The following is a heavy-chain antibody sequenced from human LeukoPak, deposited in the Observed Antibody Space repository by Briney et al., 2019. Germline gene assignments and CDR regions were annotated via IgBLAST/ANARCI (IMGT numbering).Heavy chain of an antibody. CDR2: IYHSGSH. D-gene: IGHD1-1*01. Sequence: KPSETLSLTCAVSGGSISSNNWWGWVRQPPGKGLEWIGEIYHSGSHNYNPSLKSRVTISVDKSRNHFSLNLSSVTAADTAVYYCARVNINNWHSCDYWGQGTLVTVSS. CDR1: GGSISSNNW. V-gene: IGHV4-4*02. J-gene: IGHJ4*02. CDR3: ARVNINNWHSCDY.